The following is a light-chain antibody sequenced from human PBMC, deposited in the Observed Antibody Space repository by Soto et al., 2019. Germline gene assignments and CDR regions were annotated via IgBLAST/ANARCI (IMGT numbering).Light chain of an antibody. CDR1: QGIRATY. V-gene: IGKV3-15*01. CDR3: QQYNNLPIT. CDR2: AAS. J-gene: IGKJ5*01. Sequence: DIVLTQSPATLSLSPGERATLSCRASQGIRATYVAWYQQRPGQAPRLLIYAASTRASGIPSRFSGSGSGTQFTLTISSLQSEDFEIYYCQQYNNLPITFGQGTRLEIK.